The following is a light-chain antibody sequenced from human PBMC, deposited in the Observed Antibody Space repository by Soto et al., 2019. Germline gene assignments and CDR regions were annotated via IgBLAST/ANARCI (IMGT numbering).Light chain of an antibody. CDR2: NDD. CDR1: SSNIGSNT. Sequence: QSVVTQPPSASGSPGQRVTISCSGSSSNIGSNTVNWYQLVPGTAPKFLIYNDDRRPSGVPDRFSASKSGTSASLAISGLQSEEEADYYFAVWDDSLNGPVFGGGTKLTVL. CDR3: AVWDDSLNGPV. J-gene: IGLJ2*01. V-gene: IGLV1-44*01.